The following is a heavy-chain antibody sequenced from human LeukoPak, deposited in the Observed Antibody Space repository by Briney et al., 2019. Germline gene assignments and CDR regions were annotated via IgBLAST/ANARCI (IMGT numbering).Heavy chain of an antibody. D-gene: IGHD6-19*01. CDR1: GFTFDDYA. J-gene: IGHJ4*02. CDR3: AISEIVAGSGLY. V-gene: IGHV3-30*03. Sequence: GRSLRLSCAASGFTFDDYAMHWVRQAPGKGLEWVAVISYDGSNKYYADSVKGRFTISRDNSKNTLYLQMNSLRAEDTAVYYCAISEIVAGSGLYWGQGTLVTVSS. CDR2: ISYDGSNK.